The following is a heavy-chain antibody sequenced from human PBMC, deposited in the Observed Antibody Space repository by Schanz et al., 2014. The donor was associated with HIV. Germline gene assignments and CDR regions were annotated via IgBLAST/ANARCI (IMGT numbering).Heavy chain of an antibody. J-gene: IGHJ6*02. D-gene: IGHD1-1*01. CDR1: GGTSSIYA. V-gene: IGHV1-69*06. Sequence: QVQLVQSGAEVKKPGSSVTVACTASGGTSSIYAISWVRQAPGQGLEWMGGIIPLSGTPFYAQKFQGRVAITADKSTGTVYMDLGSLTSEDTAVYFCARDIKYDDPFQYGMDVWGQGTTVSLSS. CDR3: ARDIKYDDPFQYGMDV. CDR2: IIPLSGTP.